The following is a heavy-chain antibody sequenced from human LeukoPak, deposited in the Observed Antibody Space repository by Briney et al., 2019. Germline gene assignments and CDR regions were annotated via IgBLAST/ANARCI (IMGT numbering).Heavy chain of an antibody. CDR2: ISSSSSYI. V-gene: IGHV3-21*01. Sequence: GGSLRLSCAASGFTFSSYSMNWVRQAPGKGLEWVSSISSSSSYIYYADSVKGRFTISRDNAKNSLYLQMNSLRAEDTAVYYCARDPGGSSAFYYYGMDVWGQGTTVTVSS. CDR1: GFTFSSYS. D-gene: IGHD6-19*01. CDR3: ARDPGGSSAFYYYGMDV. J-gene: IGHJ6*02.